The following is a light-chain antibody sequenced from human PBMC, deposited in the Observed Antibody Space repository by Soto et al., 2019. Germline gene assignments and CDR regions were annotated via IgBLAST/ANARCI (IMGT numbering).Light chain of an antibody. V-gene: IGKV1-39*01. CDR1: QNIHSF. Sequence: DIQMTQSPSSLAASVGERVTITCRASQNIHSFLNWYQQKPGKAPQVLIYGGSALQSGVPSRFSGSGSGTDFTLTISSLQPEDFATYYCQQSYSTPLTFGGGTKVEIK. CDR3: QQSYSTPLT. J-gene: IGKJ4*01. CDR2: GGS.